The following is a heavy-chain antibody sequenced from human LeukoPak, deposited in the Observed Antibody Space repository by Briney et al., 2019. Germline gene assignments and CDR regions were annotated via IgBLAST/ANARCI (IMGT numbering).Heavy chain of an antibody. J-gene: IGHJ6*02. CDR1: GGSISSCY. CDR2: IYYSGST. Sequence: SETLSLTCTVSGGSISSCYSRWIRHPPRKGLEWVGYIYYSGSTNYNPSLKGRVTISVDRSKNQFSLKLSSVTAADTAVYYCARRRLEPPLYYYYGMDVWGQGTTVTVSS. CDR3: ARRRLEPPLYYYYGMDV. D-gene: IGHD1-1*01. V-gene: IGHV4-59*08.